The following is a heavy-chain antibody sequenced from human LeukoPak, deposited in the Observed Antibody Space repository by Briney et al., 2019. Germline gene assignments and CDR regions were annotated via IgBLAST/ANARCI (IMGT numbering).Heavy chain of an antibody. D-gene: IGHD1-1*01. J-gene: IGHJ4*02. CDR2: IYSGGST. V-gene: IGHV3-53*01. CDR3: ARDLGREFDY. CDR1: GFTVSSNY. Sequence: GGSLRLSCAASGFTVSSNYMNWVRQAPGKGLEWVSVIYSGGSTYYADSVKGRFTISRDNSKNTLYLQMNSLGAEDAAVYYCARDLGREFDYWGQGTLVTVSS.